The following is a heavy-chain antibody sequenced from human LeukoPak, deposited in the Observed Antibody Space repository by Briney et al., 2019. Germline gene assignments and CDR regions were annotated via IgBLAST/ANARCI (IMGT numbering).Heavy chain of an antibody. CDR1: GGTFSSYA. Sequence: ASVKVSCKASGGTFSSYAISWVRQAPVQGLEWMGRIIPIFGTANYAQKFQGRVTITTDESTSTAYMELSSLRSEDTAVYYCARGPSYCSGGSCFPYYYYYYMDVWGKGTTVTVSS. CDR3: ARGPSYCSGGSCFPYYYYYYMDV. CDR2: IIPIFGTA. D-gene: IGHD2-15*01. V-gene: IGHV1-69*05. J-gene: IGHJ6*03.